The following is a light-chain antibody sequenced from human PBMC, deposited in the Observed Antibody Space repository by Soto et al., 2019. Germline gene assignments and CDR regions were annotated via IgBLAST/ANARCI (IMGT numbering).Light chain of an antibody. CDR2: DAS. V-gene: IGKV3-11*01. CDR3: QQRSNWPRT. Sequence: EIVLTQSPATLSLSPGEIATLSYGASQRVSSILACYPQKPGQPPRLLISDASNRATGIPARFSGSGSGTDFTLTISSLEPEDFAVYYCQQRSNWPRTFGQGTKREIK. J-gene: IGKJ2*01. CDR1: QRVSSI.